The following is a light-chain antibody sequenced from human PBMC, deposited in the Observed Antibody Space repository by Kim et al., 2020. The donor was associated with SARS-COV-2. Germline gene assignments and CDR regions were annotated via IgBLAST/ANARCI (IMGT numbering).Light chain of an antibody. CDR3: CSYAGSSTFVV. V-gene: IGLV2-23*02. J-gene: IGLJ2*01. CDR2: EVS. CDR1: SSDVGSYNL. Sequence: QSITISCTGTSSDVGSYNLVSWYQQHPGKAPKLMIYEVSKRPSGFSNRFSGCKSVNTASLTISGLQAEDEADYYCCSYAGSSTFVVFGGGTQLTVL.